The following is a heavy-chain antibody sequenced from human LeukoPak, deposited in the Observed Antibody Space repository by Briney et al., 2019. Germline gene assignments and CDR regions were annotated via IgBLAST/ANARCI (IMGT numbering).Heavy chain of an antibody. Sequence: GGSLRLSCAASGFTFSGSAMHWVRQASGKGLEWVGRIRSKANSYATAYAASVKGRFTISRDDSKNTAYLQMNSLKTEDTAVYYCTSPTGTKPFDYWGREPWSPSPQ. D-gene: IGHD1-1*01. CDR3: TSPTGTKPFDY. J-gene: IGHJ4*02. V-gene: IGHV3-73*01. CDR2: IRSKANSYAT. CDR1: GFTFSGSA.